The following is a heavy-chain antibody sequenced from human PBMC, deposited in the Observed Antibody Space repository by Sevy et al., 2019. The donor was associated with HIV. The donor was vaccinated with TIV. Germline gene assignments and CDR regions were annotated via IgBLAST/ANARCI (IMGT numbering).Heavy chain of an antibody. Sequence: ASVKVSCKASGYTFSNYGITWVRQAPGQGLEWMGWIGVNNGNIKYAQKFRGRVTVTTDTSTSTAYMELRSLRTDDTAVYYCARFGTVATLRYNYYNGMDVWGQGTTVTVSS. J-gene: IGHJ6*02. D-gene: IGHD4-17*01. CDR2: IGVNNGNI. V-gene: IGHV1-18*01. CDR3: ARFGTVATLRYNYYNGMDV. CDR1: GYTFSNYG.